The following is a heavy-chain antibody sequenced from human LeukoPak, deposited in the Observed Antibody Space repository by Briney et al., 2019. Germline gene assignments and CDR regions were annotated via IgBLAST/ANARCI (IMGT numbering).Heavy chain of an antibody. V-gene: IGHV3-30*02. CDR2: IRLDGGHK. CDR1: GLTFSNHG. CDR3: TKVGNGYTADY. Sequence: GRSLRLSCAASGLTFSNHGMHWVRQAPGKGLEWVTFIRLDGGHKYYADSVKGRFTISRDNSKNTLYLQMNSLSAEDTAVYYCTKVGNGYTADYWGQGALVSVSS. D-gene: IGHD5-18*01. J-gene: IGHJ4*02.